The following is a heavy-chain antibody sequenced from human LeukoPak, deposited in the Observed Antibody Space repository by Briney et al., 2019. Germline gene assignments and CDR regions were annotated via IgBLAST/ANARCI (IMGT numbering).Heavy chain of an antibody. CDR3: AKDSGSSSQYFQH. CDR1: GFTFSSYG. CDR2: IRYDGSNK. J-gene: IGHJ1*01. V-gene: IGHV3-30*02. Sequence: GGSLRLSCAASGFTFSSYGMHWVRQAPGKGLEWVAFIRYDGSNKYYADSVKGRFTISRDNSKNTLYLQMNSLRAEDTAVYYCAKDSGSSSQYFQHWGQGTLVTVSS. D-gene: IGHD6-6*01.